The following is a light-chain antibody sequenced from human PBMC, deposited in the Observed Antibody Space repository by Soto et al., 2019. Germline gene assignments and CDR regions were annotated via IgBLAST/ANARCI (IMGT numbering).Light chain of an antibody. V-gene: IGKV3-20*01. CDR1: QSVSSSY. CDR3: QQYGSSPRT. CDR2: GAS. Sequence: EIVLTQSPGTLSLSPGERATLPCRTSQSVSSSYLAWYQQKPGQAPSLLIYGASSRATGIPDRFSGSGSGTDFTLTISRLEPEDFAVYYCQQYGSSPRTFGQGTRWIS. J-gene: IGKJ1*01.